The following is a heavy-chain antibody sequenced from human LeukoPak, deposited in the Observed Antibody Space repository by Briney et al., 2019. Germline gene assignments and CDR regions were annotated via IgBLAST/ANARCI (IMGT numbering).Heavy chain of an antibody. V-gene: IGHV3-7*04. Sequence: GGSLRLSCAASGFTFSNYWMTWVRQAPGKGLEWVANIKQDGTEKYYVDSVKGRFTISRDNAKNSLYLRMNSLRAEDTAVYYCARGTNDYSNFGAFDIWGQGTMVTVSS. CDR1: GFTFSNYW. D-gene: IGHD4-11*01. CDR2: IKQDGTEK. J-gene: IGHJ3*02. CDR3: ARGTNDYSNFGAFDI.